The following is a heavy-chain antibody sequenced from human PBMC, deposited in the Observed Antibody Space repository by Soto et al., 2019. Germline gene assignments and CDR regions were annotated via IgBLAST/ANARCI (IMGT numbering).Heavy chain of an antibody. J-gene: IGHJ4*02. Sequence: PGGALRLSCAASGFTFSIYAMHLVRQSPGKGLEWVAFISYDGSNKYYADSVKGRFTISRDNSKNTLYLQMNSLRAEDTAVYYCATSFPYSWSRRNFRYYFDYWGQGTLVPVSP. D-gene: IGHD6-13*01. CDR2: ISYDGSNK. V-gene: IGHV3-30-3*01. CDR3: ATSFPYSWSRRNFRYYFDY. CDR1: GFTFSIYA.